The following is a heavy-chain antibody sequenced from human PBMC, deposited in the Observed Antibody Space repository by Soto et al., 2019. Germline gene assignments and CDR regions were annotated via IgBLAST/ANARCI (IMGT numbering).Heavy chain of an antibody. V-gene: IGHV4-61*01. CDR2: VYYSGYT. CDR3: ARENSNWDYAGNNWFDP. J-gene: IGHJ5*02. CDR1: GGSVSSDSYY. D-gene: IGHD1-7*01. Sequence: QVQLQESGPGLVKPSETLSLTCTVSGGSVSSDSYYWSWIRQPPGKGLEWIGYVYYSGYTNYNPSLKSRVTISVDTSKNQFSLRLSSLTAADTAVYYCARENSNWDYAGNNWFDPWGQETLVTVSS.